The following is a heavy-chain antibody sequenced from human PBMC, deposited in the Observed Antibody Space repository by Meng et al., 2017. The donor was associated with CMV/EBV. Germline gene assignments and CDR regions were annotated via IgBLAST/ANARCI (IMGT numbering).Heavy chain of an antibody. V-gene: IGHV3-7*04. D-gene: IGHD2-2*01. J-gene: IGHJ6*02. Sequence: GGSLRLSCAASGFTFSSYGMHWVRQAPGKGLEWVANIKQDGSEKYYVDSVKGRFTISRDNAKNSLYLQMNSLRAEDTAVYYCARGGNQIPAAIRTYYYYYGMDVWGQGTTVTVSS. CDR3: ARGGNQIPAAIRTYYYYYGMDV. CDR1: GFTFSSYG. CDR2: IKQDGSEK.